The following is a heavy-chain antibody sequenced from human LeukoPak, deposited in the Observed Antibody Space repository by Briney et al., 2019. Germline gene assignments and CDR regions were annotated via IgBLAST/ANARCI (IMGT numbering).Heavy chain of an antibody. CDR2: INPNSGGT. Sequence: ASVTVSCKASGYTFTGYYMHWVRQAPGQGLEWMGWINPNSGGTNYAQKFQGRVTMTRDTFISTAYMELSRLRSDDTAVYYCARHHVIAANRIGLYYYGMDVWGQGTTVTVSS. CDR1: GYTFTGYY. V-gene: IGHV1-2*02. J-gene: IGHJ6*02. CDR3: ARHHVIAANRIGLYYYGMDV. D-gene: IGHD6-25*01.